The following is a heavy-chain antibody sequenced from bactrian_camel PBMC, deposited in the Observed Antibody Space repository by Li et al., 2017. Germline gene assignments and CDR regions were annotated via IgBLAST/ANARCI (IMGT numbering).Heavy chain of an antibody. CDR3: AADVWEGYGSGSCDY. CDR1: GRNYVKWC. Sequence: HVQLVESGGGSVQAGGSLRLSCAASGRNYVKWCMGWFRQVPGKEREGLATLDWRGITAYADSVKGRFTISQDTWKNTVYLQMNNLKPEDTARYYCAADVWEGYGSGSCDYWGQGTQVTVS. V-gene: IGHV3S56*01. CDR2: LDWRGIT. D-gene: IGHD3*01. J-gene: IGHJ4*01.